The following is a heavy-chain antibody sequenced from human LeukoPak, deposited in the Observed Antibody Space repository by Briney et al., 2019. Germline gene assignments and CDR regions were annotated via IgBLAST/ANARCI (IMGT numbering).Heavy chain of an antibody. J-gene: IGHJ4*02. D-gene: IGHD3-10*01. CDR2: ISSGSSTI. CDR1: GFTVSSNY. Sequence: PGGSLRLSCAASGFTVSSNYMNWVRQAPGKGLEWVSYISSGSSTIYYADSVKGRFTISRDNAKNSLYLQMNSLRAEDTAVYYCARASITMVRGVIWAHFDYWGQGTLVTVSS. CDR3: ARASITMVRGVIWAHFDY. V-gene: IGHV3-48*01.